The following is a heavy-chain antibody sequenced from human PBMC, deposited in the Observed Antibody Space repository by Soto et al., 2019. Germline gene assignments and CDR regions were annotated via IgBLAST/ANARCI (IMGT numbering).Heavy chain of an antibody. D-gene: IGHD6-13*01. Sequence: GESLKISCKGSGYSFTSYWIIWVRQMPGKGLERMXRXDXXXSXTXXXPXXXXHVTISADKSISTAYLQWRSLKASDTAMYYCAADIAAAGHYGMDVWGQGTTVTVSS. CDR3: AADIAAAGHYGMDV. CDR1: GYSFTSYW. J-gene: IGHJ6*02. V-gene: IGHV5-10-1*01. CDR2: XDXXXSXT.